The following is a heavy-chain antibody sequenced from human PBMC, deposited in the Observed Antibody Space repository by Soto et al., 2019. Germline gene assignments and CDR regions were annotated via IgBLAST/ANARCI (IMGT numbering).Heavy chain of an antibody. J-gene: IGHJ4*02. Sequence: ASVKVSCKASGYTFTGYHMHWVRQAPGQGLEWMGWINPNSGVTIYAQKFQGRVIMTRETPISTAYMELSRLTSDDTAVYYCARRLGLLVTPIPGYWGQGTLVTVSS. D-gene: IGHD2-21*02. CDR2: INPNSGVT. V-gene: IGHV1-2*02. CDR3: ARRLGLLVTPIPGY. CDR1: GYTFTGYH.